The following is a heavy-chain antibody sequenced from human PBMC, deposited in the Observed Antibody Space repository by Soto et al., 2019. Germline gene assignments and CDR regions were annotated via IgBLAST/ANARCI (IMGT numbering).Heavy chain of an antibody. Sequence: QVHLVQSGAEVKKPGASVKVSCKASGYTFTSYGITWVRQAPGQGLEWMGWISAPNGNTDDAQKLQGRVIVTRDTSTSTAYMELRGLISDDTAVYYCARGRYGDYWGQGALVTVSS. V-gene: IGHV1-18*01. CDR1: GYTFTSYG. CDR3: ARGRYGDY. J-gene: IGHJ4*02. CDR2: ISAPNGNT. D-gene: IGHD1-1*01.